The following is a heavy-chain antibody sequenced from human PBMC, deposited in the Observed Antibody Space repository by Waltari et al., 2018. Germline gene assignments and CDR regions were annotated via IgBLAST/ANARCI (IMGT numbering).Heavy chain of an antibody. CDR1: GFTMISYF. Sequence: QLQLVESGGGVVPPGQSLRLSCAASGFTMISYFMHWVRQVPGKGLEWVAVVWSDGNEKYYGDSVKGRFTISRDNSKNIVYLQMNSLRAEDTAVYFCAKEQEAFDIWGQGTVVTVS. J-gene: IGHJ3*02. CDR2: VWSDGNEK. CDR3: AKEQEAFDI. V-gene: IGHV3-33*06.